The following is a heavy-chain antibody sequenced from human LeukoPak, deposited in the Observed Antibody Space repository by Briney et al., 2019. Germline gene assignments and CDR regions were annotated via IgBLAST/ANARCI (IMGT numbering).Heavy chain of an antibody. J-gene: IGHJ4*02. Sequence: GGSLRLSCAGSGFTFSSHSMNWVRQAPGKGLEWVSSISTSSSYIDYADSVKGRFTISRDNAKNSLYLQMNSLRAEDTALYYCARAGLYNWNYEGTAYFDYWGQGTLVTVSS. D-gene: IGHD1-7*01. V-gene: IGHV3-21*04. CDR3: ARAGLYNWNYEGTAYFDY. CDR1: GFTFSSHS. CDR2: ISTSSSYI.